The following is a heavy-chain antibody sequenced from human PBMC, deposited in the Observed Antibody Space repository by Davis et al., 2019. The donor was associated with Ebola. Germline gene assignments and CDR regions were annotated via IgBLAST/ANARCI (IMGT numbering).Heavy chain of an antibody. CDR1: GFTFSSYW. CDR3: VRGSNDYVGIDY. Sequence: GESLKISCAASGFTFSSYWMHWVRQAPGKGLVWVSRINSDGSSTSYADSVKGRFTISRDNAKNTLYLQMNSLRAEDTAVYYCVRGSNDYVGIDYWGQGTLVTVS. J-gene: IGHJ4*02. V-gene: IGHV3-74*01. CDR2: INSDGSST. D-gene: IGHD4-17*01.